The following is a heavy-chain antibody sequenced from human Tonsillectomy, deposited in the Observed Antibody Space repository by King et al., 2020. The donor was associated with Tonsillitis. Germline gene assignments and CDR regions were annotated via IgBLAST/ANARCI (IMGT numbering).Heavy chain of an antibody. Sequence: VQLVESGGGLVQPGGSLRLSCAASGFTFSSYWMSWVRQAPGKGLEWVANIKQDGSEKYYVDSVKGRFTISRDNAKNSLYLQMNSLRAEDTAVYYCAGLTEYSDSSGYVWFDPWGQGTLVTVSS. D-gene: IGHD3-22*01. J-gene: IGHJ5*02. V-gene: IGHV3-7*01. CDR3: AGLTEYSDSSGYVWFDP. CDR1: GFTFSSYW. CDR2: IKQDGSEK.